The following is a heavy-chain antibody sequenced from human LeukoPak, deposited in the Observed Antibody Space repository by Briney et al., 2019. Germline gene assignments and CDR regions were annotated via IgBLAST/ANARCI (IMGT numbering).Heavy chain of an antibody. V-gene: IGHV3-20*04. Sequence: PGGSLRLSCAASGFTFDDYGMSWVRQAPGKGLEWVSGINWNGGSTGYADSVKGRFTISRDNAKNSLYLQMNSLRAEDTALCYCARVFGDGYYFDYWGQGTLVTVSS. J-gene: IGHJ4*02. CDR3: ARVFGDGYYFDY. D-gene: IGHD3-16*01. CDR2: INWNGGST. CDR1: GFTFDDYG.